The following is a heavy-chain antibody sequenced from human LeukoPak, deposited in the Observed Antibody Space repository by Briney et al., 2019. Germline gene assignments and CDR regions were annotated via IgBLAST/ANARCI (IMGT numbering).Heavy chain of an antibody. V-gene: IGHV4-38-2*01. D-gene: IGHD2-8*02. J-gene: IGHJ4*02. Sequence: SETLSLTCAVSDYSISNAYYWGWIRQPPGKGLEWIGSISHGGSTHYNASLKSRVTISLEASKNQFSLRLSSVTAADTAVYYCARQADVPSSTGYFDFWGQGAPVTVSS. CDR2: ISHGGST. CDR1: DYSISNAYY. CDR3: ARQADVPSSTGYFDF.